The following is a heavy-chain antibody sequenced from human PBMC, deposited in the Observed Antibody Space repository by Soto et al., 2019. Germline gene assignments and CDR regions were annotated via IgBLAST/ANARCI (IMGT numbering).Heavy chain of an antibody. CDR2: IYYSGST. J-gene: IGHJ4*02. D-gene: IGHD3-10*01. CDR3: ARTSYGSGSYYFDY. CDR1: GGSISSSSYY. V-gene: IGHV4-39*01. Sequence: SETLCLTSTVSGGSISSSSYYWGWLRQPPGKGLEWIGSIYYSGSTYYNPSLKSRVTISVDTSKNQFSLKLSSVTAADTAVYYCARTSYGSGSYYFDYWGQGTLVTVSS.